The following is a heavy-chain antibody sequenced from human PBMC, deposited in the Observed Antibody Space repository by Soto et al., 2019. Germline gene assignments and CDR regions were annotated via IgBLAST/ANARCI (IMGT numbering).Heavy chain of an antibody. Sequence: GGSLRLSCAASGFTFSSYGMHWVRQAPGKGLEWAAVISYDGSNKYYADSVKGRFTISRDNSKNTLYLQMNSLRAEDTAVYYCAKDGSNYRGLDYYYGMDVWGQGTTVTVSS. D-gene: IGHD3-10*01. CDR1: GFTFSSYG. J-gene: IGHJ6*02. CDR2: ISYDGSNK. CDR3: AKDGSNYRGLDYYYGMDV. V-gene: IGHV3-30*18.